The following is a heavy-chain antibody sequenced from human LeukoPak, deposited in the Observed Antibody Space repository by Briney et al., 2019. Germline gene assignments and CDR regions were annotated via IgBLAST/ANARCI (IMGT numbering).Heavy chain of an antibody. V-gene: IGHV3-30*18. CDR3: AKGDASSAFYLSS. Sequence: GGSLRLSCAASGFTFNSYGVHWVRQAPGKGLEWVAVISYDGSNKYYADSVKGRFTISRDNSKNTLYLQMNSLRAEDTAVYYCAKGDASSAFYLSSGGQGTLVTVSS. CDR2: ISYDGSNK. CDR1: GFTFNSYG. D-gene: IGHD3-22*01. J-gene: IGHJ4*02.